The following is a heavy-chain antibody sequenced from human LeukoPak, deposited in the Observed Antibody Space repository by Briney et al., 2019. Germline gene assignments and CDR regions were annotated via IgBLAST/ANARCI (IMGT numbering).Heavy chain of an antibody. CDR1: GFTFSSYW. Sequence: GGSLRLSCAASGFTFSSYWMSWVRQAPGKGLEWVANIKQDGSEKYYVDSVKGRFTISRDNAKNSLYLQMNSLRAEDTAVYYCARGISIIRGVPEFDPWGQGTLVTVSS. V-gene: IGHV3-7*01. D-gene: IGHD3-10*01. CDR2: IKQDGSEK. CDR3: ARGISIIRGVPEFDP. J-gene: IGHJ5*02.